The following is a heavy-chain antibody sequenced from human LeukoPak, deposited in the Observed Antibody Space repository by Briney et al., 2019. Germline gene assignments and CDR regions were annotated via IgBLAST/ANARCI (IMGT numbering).Heavy chain of an antibody. Sequence: PGGSLRLSCAASGFTFSDHYMDWVRQAPGKGLEWVGRTRNKANSYTTEYAASVKGRFTISRDDSKNSLYLQMNSLKIEDTAVYYCARASYGGNNDYWGQGTLVTVSS. CDR2: TRNKANSYTT. J-gene: IGHJ4*02. CDR3: ARASYGGNNDY. D-gene: IGHD4-23*01. V-gene: IGHV3-72*01. CDR1: GFTFSDHY.